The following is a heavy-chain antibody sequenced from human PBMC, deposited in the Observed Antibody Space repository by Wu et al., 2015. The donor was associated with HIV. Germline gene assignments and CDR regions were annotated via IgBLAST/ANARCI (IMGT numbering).Heavy chain of an antibody. J-gene: IGHJ6*02. D-gene: IGHD2-2*01. Sequence: QVQLVQSGAEVKKPGASVKVSCKASGYTFTSYYMHWVRQAPGQGLEWMGIINPSGGSTSYAQKFQGRVTMTRDTSTSTVYMELSSLRSEDTAVYYCARGYCSSTSCYDYYYGMDVWGQGTTGHRLL. CDR1: GYTFTSYY. CDR2: INPSGGST. CDR3: ARGYCSSTSCYDYYYGMDV. V-gene: IGHV1-46*01.